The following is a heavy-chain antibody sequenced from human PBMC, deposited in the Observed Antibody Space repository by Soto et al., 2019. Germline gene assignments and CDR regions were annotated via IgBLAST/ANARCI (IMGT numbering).Heavy chain of an antibody. CDR3: AREGPVATTDY. CDR2: IWYDGSNK. D-gene: IGHD1-1*01. CDR1: GFTFSSYG. V-gene: IGHV3-33*01. Sequence: GGSLRLSCAASGFTFSSYGMHWVRQAPGKGLEWVAVIWYDGSNKYYADSVKGRFTISRDNSKNTLYLQMNSLRAEDTAVYYCAREGPVATTDYWGQGTLVTVSS. J-gene: IGHJ4*02.